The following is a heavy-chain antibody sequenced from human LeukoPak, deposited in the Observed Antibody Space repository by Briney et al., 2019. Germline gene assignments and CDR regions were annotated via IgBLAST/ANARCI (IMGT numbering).Heavy chain of an antibody. CDR3: ARERRPDYYDSSGYYSAAFDI. CDR2: IIPIFGIA. Sequence: GSSVKVSCKASGGTFSSYAISWVRQAPGQGLEWMGRIIPIFGIANYAQKFQGRVTITADKSTSTAYMELSNLRSEDTAVYYCARERRPDYYDSSGYYSAAFDIWGQGTMVTVSS. J-gene: IGHJ3*02. D-gene: IGHD3-22*01. V-gene: IGHV1-69*04. CDR1: GGTFSSYA.